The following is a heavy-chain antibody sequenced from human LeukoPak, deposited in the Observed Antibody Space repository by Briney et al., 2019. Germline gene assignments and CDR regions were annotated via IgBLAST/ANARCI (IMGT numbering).Heavy chain of an antibody. D-gene: IGHD1-26*01. CDR2: IYYSRTT. Sequence: PSQTLSLTCTVSGYSISSGDYYWSWIRQPPGKGLECIGSIYYSRTTYYNPSLKSRITTSVDTSKNQFSLNLNSVTAADTAVYYCASWGRRGSWFDPWGQGTLVTVSS. V-gene: IGHV4-30-4*01. CDR1: GYSISSGDYY. J-gene: IGHJ5*02. CDR3: ASWGRRGSWFDP.